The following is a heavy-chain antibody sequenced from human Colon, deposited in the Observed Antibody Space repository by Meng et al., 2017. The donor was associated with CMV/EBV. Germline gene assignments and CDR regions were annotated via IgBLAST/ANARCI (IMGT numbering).Heavy chain of an antibody. V-gene: IGHV3-23*01. J-gene: IGHJ4*02. CDR3: ASTIVVEPAATTDY. Sequence: GESLKISCAASGFTFSSSAMSWVRQAPGKGLEWVSTVSGTGGTTYYADSVKGRFTISRDNSRDTLYLQMNTLRAEDSAVYYCASTIVVEPAATTDYWGQGTLVTVSS. CDR1: GFTFSSSA. D-gene: IGHD2-2*01. CDR2: VSGTGGTT.